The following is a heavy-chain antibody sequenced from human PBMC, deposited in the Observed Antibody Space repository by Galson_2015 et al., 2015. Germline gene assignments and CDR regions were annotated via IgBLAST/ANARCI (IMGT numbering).Heavy chain of an antibody. CDR2: IWYDGSNK. CDR3: ARDAGYSSGWSVSRFDY. J-gene: IGHJ4*02. CDR1: GFTFSSYG. Sequence: SLRLSCAASGFTFSSYGMHWVRQAPGKGLEWVAVIWYDGSNKYYADSVKGRFTISRDNSKNTLYLQMNSLRAEDTAVYYCARDAGYSSGWSVSRFDYWGQGTLVTVSS. D-gene: IGHD6-19*01. V-gene: IGHV3-33*01.